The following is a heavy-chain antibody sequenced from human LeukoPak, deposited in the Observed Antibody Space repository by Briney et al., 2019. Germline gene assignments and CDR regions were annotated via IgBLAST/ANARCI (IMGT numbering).Heavy chain of an antibody. D-gene: IGHD3-9*01. J-gene: IGHJ6*03. CDR2: ISAYNGNT. CDR1: GYTFTNYG. V-gene: IGHV1-18*01. Sequence: ASVTVSYKASGYTFTNYGISWVRQAPGHGLEWMGWISAYNGNTNYPQKLQGRVTMNTDTSTSTAYMELRSLRSDDTAVYYCARDRLRYFDWLLSPHYYYYMDVWGKGTTVTISS. CDR3: ARDRLRYFDWLLSPHYYYYMDV.